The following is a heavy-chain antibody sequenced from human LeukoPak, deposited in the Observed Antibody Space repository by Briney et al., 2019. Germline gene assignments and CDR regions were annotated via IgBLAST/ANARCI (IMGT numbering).Heavy chain of an antibody. Sequence: ASVNVSCKASGYTFTSYYMHWVRQAPGQGLEWMGIINPSGGSTDYAQKLQGRVTMTTDTSTSTAYMELRSLRSDDTAVYYCARDSDTAMVIYYGMDVWGQGTTVTVSS. V-gene: IGHV1-46*01. J-gene: IGHJ6*02. CDR2: INPSGGST. CDR1: GYTFTSYY. D-gene: IGHD5-18*01. CDR3: ARDSDTAMVIYYGMDV.